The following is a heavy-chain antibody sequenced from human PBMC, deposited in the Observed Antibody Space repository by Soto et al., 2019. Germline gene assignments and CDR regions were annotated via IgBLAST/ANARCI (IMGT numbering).Heavy chain of an antibody. Sequence: QVQLQQWGAGLLKSSETLSLTCAVYGGSFSGYYWTWIRQPPGTGLEWIGDINHSGSTNYNPSLKSRVTISVDTSKHQFSLKLTSVTAADTAVYYCARDKITGLFDYWGQGTLVTVSS. V-gene: IGHV4-34*01. CDR3: ARDKITGLFDY. CDR1: GGSFSGYY. J-gene: IGHJ4*02. D-gene: IGHD2-8*02. CDR2: INHSGST.